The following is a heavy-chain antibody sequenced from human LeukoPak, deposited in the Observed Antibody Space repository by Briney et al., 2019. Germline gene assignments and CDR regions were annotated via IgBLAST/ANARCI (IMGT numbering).Heavy chain of an antibody. CDR2: ISGSGGST. CDR3: VRVKGGWLGEKTYDY. J-gene: IGHJ4*02. CDR1: GFTFSSYA. D-gene: IGHD5-24*01. V-gene: IGHV3-23*01. Sequence: WGSLRLSCAASGFTFSSYAMSWVRQAPGKGLEWVSAISGSGGSTYYADSVKGRFTISRDNSKNTLYLQMNSLRAEDTAVYYCVRVKGGWLGEKTYDYLGQGTLVTVSP.